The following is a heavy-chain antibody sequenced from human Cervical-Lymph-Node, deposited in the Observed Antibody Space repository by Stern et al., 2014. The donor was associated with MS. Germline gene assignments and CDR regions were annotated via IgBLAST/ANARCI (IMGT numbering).Heavy chain of an antibody. V-gene: IGHV5-51*01. J-gene: IGHJ5*02. CDR3: ARRHCSSRRCGWFDP. D-gene: IGHD2-2*01. CDR2: INPGDSDT. CDR1: GYSFTSYW. Sequence: EVQLVESGAEVKKPGESLKISCKGSGYSFTSYWIGWVRQMPGKGLEGMGIINPGDSDTRYSPSFQGQVTISADKSISPAYLQWSSLKASDTAMYYCARRHCSSRRCGWFDPWGQGTLVTVSS.